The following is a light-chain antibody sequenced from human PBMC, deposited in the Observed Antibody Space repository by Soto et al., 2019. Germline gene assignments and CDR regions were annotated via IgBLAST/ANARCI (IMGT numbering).Light chain of an antibody. J-gene: IGLJ1*01. Sequence: QSALTQPASVSGSPGQSITISCTGTSSDVGGYNYVSWYQQHPGKAPKLMIYEVNNRPSGVSNRFSGSKSGNTASLTISGLQAEDEADYYYTSYTTSSTYVFGTGTKLTVL. CDR2: EVN. CDR1: SSDVGGYNY. CDR3: TSYTTSSTYV. V-gene: IGLV2-14*01.